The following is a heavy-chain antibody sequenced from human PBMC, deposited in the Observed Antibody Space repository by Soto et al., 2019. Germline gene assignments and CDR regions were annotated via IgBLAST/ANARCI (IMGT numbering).Heavy chain of an antibody. CDR2: VSGSGGST. J-gene: IGHJ4*02. CDR1: GFTFSNYA. Sequence: PGGSLRLSCAASGFTFSNYAMSWVRQAPGKGLEWVSGVSGSGGSTFYADSVKGRFTISRDNSRNTLFLQMNSLRAEDTAVYYCASPPGYDSSGYYSYWGQGTLVTVSS. V-gene: IGHV3-23*01. D-gene: IGHD3-22*01. CDR3: ASPPGYDSSGYYSY.